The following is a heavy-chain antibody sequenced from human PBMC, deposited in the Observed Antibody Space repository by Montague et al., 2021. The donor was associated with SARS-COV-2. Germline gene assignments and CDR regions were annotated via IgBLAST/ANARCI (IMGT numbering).Heavy chain of an antibody. CDR1: GGSISSSSYY. Sequence: SETLSLTCTVSGGSISSSSYYWGWIRQPPGKGLEWIGNIFYSGSTFYNPSLKSRVTISIDSSKNQFSLNVTSVTAADTAVYFCARSRDWYLGNWGQGTLATVSS. CDR3: ARSRDWYLGN. V-gene: IGHV4-39*07. D-gene: IGHD3-9*01. J-gene: IGHJ4*02. CDR2: IFYSGST.